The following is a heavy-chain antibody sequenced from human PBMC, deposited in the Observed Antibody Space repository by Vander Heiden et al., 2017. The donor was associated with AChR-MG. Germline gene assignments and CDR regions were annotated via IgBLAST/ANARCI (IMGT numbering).Heavy chain of an antibody. CDR3: ARGSGTLDY. D-gene: IGHD1-1*01. V-gene: IGHV3-23*01. J-gene: IGHJ4*02. CDR1: GFTFRNSA. CDR2: LTGSGTST. Sequence: EVQLLEPGGGLVQPGGPLSLSCPASGFTFRNSAMSWVRQAPGKGLEWVSHLTGSGTSTDYADSVKGRFTISRDNSKNTLYLQMNSLRVEDTAMYYCARGSGTLDYWGQGTLVTVSS.